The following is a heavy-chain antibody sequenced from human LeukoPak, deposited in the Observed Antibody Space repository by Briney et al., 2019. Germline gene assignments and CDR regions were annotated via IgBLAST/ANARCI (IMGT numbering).Heavy chain of an antibody. CDR1: GFTFSSYS. D-gene: IGHD3-10*01. CDR3: ARESGLTMVRGTFDY. V-gene: IGHV3-21*01. CDR2: ISSSSTYI. J-gene: IGHJ4*02. Sequence: GGSLRLSCAASGFTFSSYSMNWVRQAPGKGLEWVSSISSSSTYINYVDSVKGRFTISRDNAKNSLYLQMNSLRAEDTAVYYCARESGLTMVRGTFDYWGQGTLVTVSS.